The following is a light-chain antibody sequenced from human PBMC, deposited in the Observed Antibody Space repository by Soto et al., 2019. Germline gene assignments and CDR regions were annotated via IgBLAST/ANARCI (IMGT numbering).Light chain of an antibody. J-gene: IGKJ2*01. Sequence: EIVLTQSPATLSLSPGERATLSCRASPGVNSYLAWYQQKPGQAPRLLISDASTRATGIPARFSCSGSGTDFTLTISSQAPEDFAVYYCQQRYNCPPVTFGQGTKLEIK. CDR3: QQRYNCPPVT. V-gene: IGKV3-11*01. CDR2: DAS. CDR1: PGVNSY.